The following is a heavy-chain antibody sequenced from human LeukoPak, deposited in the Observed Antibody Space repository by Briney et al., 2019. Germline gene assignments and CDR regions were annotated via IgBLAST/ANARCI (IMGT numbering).Heavy chain of an antibody. J-gene: IGHJ3*02. V-gene: IGHV4-39*01. Sequence: PSETLSLTCTVSGGSISSSSYYWGWIRQPPGKGLEWIGSIYYSGSTCYNPSLKSRVTISVDTPKNQFSLKLSSVTAADTAVYYCARHLAVAGADAFDIWGQGTMVTVSS. CDR3: ARHLAVAGADAFDI. CDR2: IYYSGST. CDR1: GGSISSSSYY. D-gene: IGHD6-19*01.